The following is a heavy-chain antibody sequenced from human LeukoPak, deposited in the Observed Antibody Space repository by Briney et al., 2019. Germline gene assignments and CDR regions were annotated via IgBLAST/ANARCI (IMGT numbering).Heavy chain of an antibody. V-gene: IGHV3-30*04. J-gene: IGHJ4*02. CDR1: GFTFNTYT. D-gene: IGHD2-15*01. CDR3: ARARVATTHYFDY. Sequence: QPGGSLRLSCAASGFTFNTYTMNWVRQAPGKGLEWVAVISYDGSNKYYADSVKGRFTISRDNSKNTLYLQMNSLRAEDTAVYYCARARVATTHYFDYWGQGTLVTVSS. CDR2: ISYDGSNK.